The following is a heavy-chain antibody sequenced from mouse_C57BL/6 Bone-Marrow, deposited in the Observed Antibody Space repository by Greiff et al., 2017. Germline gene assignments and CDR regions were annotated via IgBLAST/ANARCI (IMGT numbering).Heavy chain of an antibody. CDR2: ISYDGSN. CDR3: ARDLGEAY. CDR1: GYSITSGYY. D-gene: IGHD4-1*01. J-gene: IGHJ3*01. Sequence: EVKLVESGPGLVKPSQSLSLTCSVTGYSITSGYYWNWIRQFPGNKLEWMGYISYDGSNNYNPSLKNRISITRDTSKNQFFLKLNSVTTEDTATYYCARDLGEAYWGQGTLVTVSA. V-gene: IGHV3-6*01.